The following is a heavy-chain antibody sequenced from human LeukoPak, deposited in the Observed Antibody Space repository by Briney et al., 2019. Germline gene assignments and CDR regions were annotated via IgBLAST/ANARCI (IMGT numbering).Heavy chain of an antibody. J-gene: IGHJ4*02. CDR1: GFTFSSYG. Sequence: GGSLRLSCAGSGFTFSSYGMHWVRQAPGKGLEWVSYISDGGSTIFYADSVKGRFTISRDNAKNSLFLQMNSLRAEDTAVYYCARIWAFCAADCYDYFDFWGQGTLVTVSS. D-gene: IGHD2-21*01. CDR2: ISDGGSTI. CDR3: ARIWAFCAADCYDYFDF. V-gene: IGHV3-48*01.